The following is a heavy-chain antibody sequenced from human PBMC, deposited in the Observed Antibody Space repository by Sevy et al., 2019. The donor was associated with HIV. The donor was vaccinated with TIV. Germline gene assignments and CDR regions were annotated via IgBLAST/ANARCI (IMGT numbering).Heavy chain of an antibody. Sequence: GGSPRLSCTASGFTFSSYDMNWVRQAPGKGLEWVSKISSSGSSIYYADSVKGRFTISRDNAKNSLNLQMNSRRAEDTAVYYCTRNGGAFDNGFDPWGQGTLVTVSS. CDR2: ISSSGSSI. D-gene: IGHD2-8*01. J-gene: IGHJ5*02. CDR1: GFTFSSYD. CDR3: TRNGGAFDNGFDP. V-gene: IGHV3-48*03.